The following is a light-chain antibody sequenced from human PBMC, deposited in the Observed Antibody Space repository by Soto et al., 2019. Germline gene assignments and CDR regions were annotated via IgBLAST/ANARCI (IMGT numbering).Light chain of an antibody. CDR1: QSVSSY. Sequence: EIVLTQSPATLSLSPGERATLSCWASQSVSSYLAWYQQKPGQAPRLLIYGASSRATGIPDRFSGSGSGTDFTLTISRLEPEDFAVYYCHQYDSWTFGQGTKVDIK. CDR3: HQYDSWT. V-gene: IGKV3-20*01. CDR2: GAS. J-gene: IGKJ1*01.